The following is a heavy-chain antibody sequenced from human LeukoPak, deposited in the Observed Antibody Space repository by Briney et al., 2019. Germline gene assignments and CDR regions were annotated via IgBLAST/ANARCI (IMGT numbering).Heavy chain of an antibody. J-gene: IGHJ4*02. CDR3: ARVGPTRSDFDD. CDR2: IFSGGST. V-gene: IGHV3-53*01. CDR1: GFIFSSNY. D-gene: IGHD1-26*01. Sequence: GGSLRLSCAASGFIFSSNYMTWVRQAPGKGLEWVSVIFSGGSTYYADSVKGGVTISRDNSKNTPYLQMNNLRGEDTAVYYCARVGPTRSDFDDWGQGTLVTVSS.